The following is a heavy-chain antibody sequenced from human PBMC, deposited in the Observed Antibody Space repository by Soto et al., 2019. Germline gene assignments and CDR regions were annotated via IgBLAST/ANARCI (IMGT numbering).Heavy chain of an antibody. J-gene: IGHJ4*02. CDR1: GYTFTSYY. D-gene: IGHD6-13*01. CDR3: ARIAGIAAAGIEGDYDY. CDR2: INPSGGST. V-gene: IGHV1-46*03. Sequence: QVQLVQSGAEVKKPGASVKVSCKASGYTFTSYYMHWVRQAPGQGLEWMGIINPSGGSTSYAQKFQGRATRTRDTSPSTVYMELSSLRPEDTAVYYCARIAGIAAAGIEGDYDYWGQGTLVTVSS.